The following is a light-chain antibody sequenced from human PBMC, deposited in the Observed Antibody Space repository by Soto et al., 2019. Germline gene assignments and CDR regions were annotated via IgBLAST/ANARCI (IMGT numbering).Light chain of an antibody. CDR2: AAS. J-gene: IGKJ2*01. V-gene: IGKV1-39*01. CDR1: QTITRY. CDR3: QQSFNFPVT. Sequence: DIQMTQSPSSLSASVGDRVTITCRANQTITRYLNWYQQKPGTAPKLLIYAASSLQEGGLSRFRGSGSGTDFTLTIRNLQPEDCAAYSCQQSFNFPVTFGQGTKLDIK.